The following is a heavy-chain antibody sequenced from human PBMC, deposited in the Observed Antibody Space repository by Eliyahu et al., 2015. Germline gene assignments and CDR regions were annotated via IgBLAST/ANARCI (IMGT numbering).Heavy chain of an antibody. J-gene: IGHJ4*02. CDR3: AKFFWSGYSLSPFDY. D-gene: IGHD3-3*01. Sequence: EVQLVESGGGLVQPGGSLRLSCAASGFXFXXXAMSWVRQAPGKGLEWVSAXSGSGGSTYYADSVKGRFTISRXNSKNTLYLQMNSLRAEDTAVYYCAKFFWSGYSLSPFDYWGQGTLVTVSS. CDR2: XSGSGGST. V-gene: IGHV3-23*04. CDR1: GFXFXXXA.